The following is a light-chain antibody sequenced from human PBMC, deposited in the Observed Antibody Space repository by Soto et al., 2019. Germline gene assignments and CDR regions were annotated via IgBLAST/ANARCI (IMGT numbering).Light chain of an antibody. CDR2: KAS. V-gene: IGKV1-5*03. J-gene: IGKJ4*01. Sequence: SQMTQSPSTLSASVGDSVTITCRASQNINTWLAWYQHKPGKAPKVLIHKASSLQSGVPSRFSGTGSGTEFTLIINSLQPDDFATYYCQQYDSYPLTFGGGTKVEI. CDR1: QNINTW. CDR3: QQYDSYPLT.